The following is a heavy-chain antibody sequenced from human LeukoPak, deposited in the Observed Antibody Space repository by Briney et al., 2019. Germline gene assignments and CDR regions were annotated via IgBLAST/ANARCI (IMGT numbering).Heavy chain of an antibody. V-gene: IGHV3-23*01. CDR3: AKERLTTTAFDY. CDR1: GFTFSTYA. D-gene: IGHD4-17*01. Sequence: GGSLRLSCAASGFTFSTYAMSWVRQAPGMGLEWVSLISGSGGSTYYADSVKGRFTISRDNSKNTLFPQMNSLRADDTAVYYCAKERLTTTAFDYWGQGTLVTVSS. CDR2: ISGSGGST. J-gene: IGHJ4*02.